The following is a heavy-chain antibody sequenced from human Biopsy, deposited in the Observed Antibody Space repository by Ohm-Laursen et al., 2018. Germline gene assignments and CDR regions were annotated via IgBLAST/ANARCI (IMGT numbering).Heavy chain of an antibody. D-gene: IGHD4-11*01. CDR1: GGSMTGYE. CDR2: IYYSVMT. CDR3: ARDSGILNYGNFKYYHYYGMDV. Sequence: TLSLTWSVSGGSMTGYEWSWIRLAPGKGLEWIGHIYYSVMTNYNPSLQSRVSISVDTSRNQVSLTLSSVTAADTAVYYCARDSGILNYGNFKYYHYYGMDVWGQGTKVTVSS. V-gene: IGHV4-59*01. J-gene: IGHJ6*02.